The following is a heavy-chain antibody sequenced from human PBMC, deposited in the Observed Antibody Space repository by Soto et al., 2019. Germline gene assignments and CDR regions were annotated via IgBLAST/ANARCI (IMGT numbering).Heavy chain of an antibody. V-gene: IGHV3-23*01. CDR3: AKIEMGWFAH. J-gene: IGHJ5*02. D-gene: IGHD2-8*01. Sequence: GGSLRLSCTGSGFSFFSYAMCWVRQAPGKGLEWVSTISGSGGHTYYADSVKGRFVVSRDNDKNTVYLHMSSLTGEDTAVYFCAKIEMGWFAHWGQGTQVTVSS. CDR1: GFSFFSYA. CDR2: ISGSGGHT.